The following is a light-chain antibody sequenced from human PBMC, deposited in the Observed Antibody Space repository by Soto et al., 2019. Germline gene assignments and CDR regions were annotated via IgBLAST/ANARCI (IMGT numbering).Light chain of an antibody. J-gene: IGKJ2*01. Sequence: DIQMTQSPSSVSASVGDRVTITCRASQGISSGLAWYQQKPGKAPKLLIYAASRWQSGVPSRLSGSVSVTDFKLPISSLQPEDFATYYCQQANSFPSPFGQGTNLEIK. CDR2: AAS. V-gene: IGKV1-12*02. CDR3: QQANSFPSP. CDR1: QGISSG.